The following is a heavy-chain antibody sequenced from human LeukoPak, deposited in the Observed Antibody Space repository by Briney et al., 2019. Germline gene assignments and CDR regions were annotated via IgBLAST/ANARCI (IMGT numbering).Heavy chain of an antibody. J-gene: IGHJ4*02. V-gene: IGHV4-34*01. CDR2: INHSGST. D-gene: IGHD6-6*01. CDR3: ARGSRPYFDY. Sequence: SETLSLTCAVYGGSFSGYYWSWIRQPPGKGLEWIGEINHSGSTNYNPSLKSRVTISVDTSKNQFSLKLSSVTAADTAVYYCARGSRPYFDYWGQGTLVTDSS. CDR1: GGSFSGYY.